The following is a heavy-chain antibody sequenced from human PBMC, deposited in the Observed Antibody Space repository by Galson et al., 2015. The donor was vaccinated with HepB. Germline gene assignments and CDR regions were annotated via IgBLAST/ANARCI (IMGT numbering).Heavy chain of an antibody. CDR1: EFILSMYW. D-gene: IGHD3-10*01. CDR2: IKEDGSEK. Sequence: SLRLSCAASEFILSMYWMNWIRQAPGKGLERVANIKEDGSEKNYVDSVKGRFTISRDNAKNSLYLQMNSLRAEDTAIYYCARVKRGEWYSFYYYGMDVWGQGTTVTVS. CDR3: ARVKRGEWYSFYYYGMDV. J-gene: IGHJ6*02. V-gene: IGHV3-7*05.